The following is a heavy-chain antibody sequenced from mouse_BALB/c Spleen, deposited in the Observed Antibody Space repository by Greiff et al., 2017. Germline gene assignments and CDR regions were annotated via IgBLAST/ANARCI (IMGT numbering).Heavy chain of an antibody. CDR3: TSLYDYYAMDY. CDR1: GYTFTDYE. V-gene: IGHV1-15*01. CDR2: IDPETGGT. Sequence: VQLQQSGAELVRPGASVTLSCKASGYTFTDYEMHWVKQTPVHGLEWIGAIDPETGGTAYNQKFKGKATLTADKSSSTAYMELRSLTSEDSAVYYCTSLYDYYAMDYWGQGTSVTVSS. D-gene: IGHD1-1*01. J-gene: IGHJ4*01.